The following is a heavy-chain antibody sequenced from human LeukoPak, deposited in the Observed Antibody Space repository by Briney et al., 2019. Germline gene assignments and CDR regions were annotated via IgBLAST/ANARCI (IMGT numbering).Heavy chain of an antibody. D-gene: IGHD3-10*01. CDR1: GYTLTELS. V-gene: IGHV1-24*01. CDR3: ATLVTITMFRGDHLGC. J-gene: IGHJ4*02. CDR2: FDPEDGGT. Sequence: ASVKVSCKVSGYTLTELSMHWVRQAPGKGLEWMGGFDPEDGGTIYAQKFQGRVTMTEDTSTDTAYMELSSLRSEDTAMYYCATLVTITMFRGDHLGCWGQGTLVTVSS.